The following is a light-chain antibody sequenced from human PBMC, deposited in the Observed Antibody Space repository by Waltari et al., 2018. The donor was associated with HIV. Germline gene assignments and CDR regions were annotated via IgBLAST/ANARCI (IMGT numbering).Light chain of an antibody. CDR2: GAS. J-gene: IGKJ3*01. V-gene: IGKV1-6*01. CDR1: QGIRND. Sequence: AIQMTQSPSSLSASVGDTVTITCRASQGIRNDLGWYQHRPGKAPKLLIYGASTLDSGVPSRFSGGGSGTVFTLTVNSLQPEDFATYYCLQEYTYPRTFGPGTKVDV. CDR3: LQEYTYPRT.